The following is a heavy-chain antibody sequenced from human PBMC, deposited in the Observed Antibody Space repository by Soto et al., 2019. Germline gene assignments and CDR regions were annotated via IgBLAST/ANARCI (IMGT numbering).Heavy chain of an antibody. CDR3: TSSSRTGYSSGWYGSDWFDP. J-gene: IGHJ5*02. V-gene: IGHV3-73*01. CDR1: GFTFGDHY. D-gene: IGHD6-19*01. Sequence: PGGSLRISCAVSGFTFGDHYMDGVRQAPGKGLEWVGRIRSKANSYATAYAASVKGRFTISRDDSKNTAYLQMNSLKTEDTAVYYCTSSSRTGYSSGWYGSDWFDPWGQGTLVTVSS. CDR2: IRSKANSYAT.